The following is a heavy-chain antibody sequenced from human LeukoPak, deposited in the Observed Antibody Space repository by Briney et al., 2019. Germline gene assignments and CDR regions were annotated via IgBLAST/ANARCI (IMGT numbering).Heavy chain of an antibody. Sequence: AVKVSCKASGCTFSSYAISWVRQAPGQGLEWMGGIIPSFGTANYAQKFQGRVTITTDESTSTAYMELSSLRSEDTAVYYCARGIVVVPAAKGRGQSSWFDPWGQGTLVTVSS. CDR2: IIPSFGTA. CDR1: GCTFSSYA. D-gene: IGHD2-2*01. CDR3: ARGIVVVPAAKGRGQSSWFDP. J-gene: IGHJ5*02. V-gene: IGHV1-69*05.